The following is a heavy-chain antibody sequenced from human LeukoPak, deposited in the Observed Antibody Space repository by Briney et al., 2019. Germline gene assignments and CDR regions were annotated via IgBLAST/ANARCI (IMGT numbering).Heavy chain of an antibody. CDR3: ARYVRSVVPAAIAPLNAFDI. J-gene: IGHJ3*02. CDR2: ISSSSSYI. CDR1: GFTFSSYS. Sequence: GGSLRLSCAASGFTFSSYSMNWVRQAPGKGLEWVSSISSSSSYIYYADSVKGRFTISRDNAKNSLYLQMNSLRAEDTAVYYCARYVRSVVPAAIAPLNAFDIWGQGTMVTVSS. D-gene: IGHD2-2*01. V-gene: IGHV3-21*04.